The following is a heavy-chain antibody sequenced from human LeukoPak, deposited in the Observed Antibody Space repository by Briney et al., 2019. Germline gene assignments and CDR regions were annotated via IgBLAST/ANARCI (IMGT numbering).Heavy chain of an antibody. CDR3: SAQPEEVAGGMNS. CDR1: GFTLSGDY. CDR2: IFGAGTA. J-gene: IGHJ4*02. V-gene: IGHV3-53*01. Sequence: PGGSLRLSCAASGFTLSGDYMSWVRQAPGKGLEWVSVIFGAGTAYYADSVKGRFTISRDNSKNTLYLQMNTLRAADTALYYCSAQPEEVAGGMNSWGQGALVTVSS. D-gene: IGHD6-19*01.